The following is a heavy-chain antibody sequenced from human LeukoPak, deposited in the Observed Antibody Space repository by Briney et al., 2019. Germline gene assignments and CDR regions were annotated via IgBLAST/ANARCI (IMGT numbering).Heavy chain of an antibody. D-gene: IGHD4-17*01. CDR2: ISAYNGNT. CDR3: ACRDGDYFSSTYDAFDI. CDR1: GYTFTSYG. J-gene: IGHJ3*02. Sequence: ASVKVSCKASGYTFTSYGISWVRQAPGQGPEWMGWISAYNGNTNYAQKLQGRVTMTTDTSTSTAYMELRSLRSDDTAVYYCACRDGDYFSSTYDAFDIWGQGTMVTVSS. V-gene: IGHV1-18*01.